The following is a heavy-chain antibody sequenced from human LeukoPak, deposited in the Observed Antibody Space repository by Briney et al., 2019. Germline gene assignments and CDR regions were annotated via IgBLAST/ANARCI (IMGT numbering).Heavy chain of an antibody. CDR3: AREGGWFDY. Sequence: PGRSLRLSCAASGFTLSSYGMHWVRLAPGKGLEWVAVIWYDGSNKYYADSVKGRFTISRDNSKNTLYLQMNSLRAEDTAVYYCAREGGWFDYWGQGTLVTVSS. J-gene: IGHJ4*02. D-gene: IGHD6-19*01. CDR2: IWYDGSNK. V-gene: IGHV3-33*08. CDR1: GFTLSSYG.